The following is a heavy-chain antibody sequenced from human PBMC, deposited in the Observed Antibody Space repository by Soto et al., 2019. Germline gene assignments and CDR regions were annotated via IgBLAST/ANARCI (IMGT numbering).Heavy chain of an antibody. CDR1: GLTISGKKY. J-gene: IGHJ3*01. V-gene: IGHV3-53*01. CDR3: ATCPEREHAFDV. CDR2: LYDVDGS. Sequence: DVQLVESGGGLIQPGESLRLSCAAFGLTISGKKYVAWVRQAPGKGLEWVSALYDVDGSFYADSVTGRFPPSSDSSQTSVYLQMNDLRPDDPAVYYCATCPEREHAFDVWGQGTTVTIS. D-gene: IGHD1-1*01.